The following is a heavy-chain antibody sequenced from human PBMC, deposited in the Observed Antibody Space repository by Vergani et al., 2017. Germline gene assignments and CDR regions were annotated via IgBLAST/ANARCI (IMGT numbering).Heavy chain of an antibody. CDR3: ARLPYDFWSGYPYYMDV. D-gene: IGHD3-3*01. Sequence: QVQLQESGPGLVKPSETLSLTCTVSGYSISSGYYWGWIRQPPGKGLEWIGSIYHSGSTYYNPSLKSRVTISVDTSKNQFSLKLSSVTAADTAVYYCARLPYDFWSGYPYYMDVWGKGTTVTVSS. V-gene: IGHV4-38-2*02. CDR1: GYSISSGYY. J-gene: IGHJ6*03. CDR2: IYHSGST.